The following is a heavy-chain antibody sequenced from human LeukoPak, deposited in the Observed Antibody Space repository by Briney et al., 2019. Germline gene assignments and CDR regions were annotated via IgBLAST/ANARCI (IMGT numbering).Heavy chain of an antibody. Sequence: SETLSLTCTVSGGSISSYYWSWIRQPAGKGLEWIGRIYTSGSTNYNPSLKSRVTMSVDTSKNQFSLKLGSVTAADTAVYYCARGRLAVAVREAFDIWGQGTMVTVSS. CDR1: GGSISSYY. CDR3: ARGRLAVAVREAFDI. J-gene: IGHJ3*02. CDR2: IYTSGST. V-gene: IGHV4-4*07. D-gene: IGHD6-19*01.